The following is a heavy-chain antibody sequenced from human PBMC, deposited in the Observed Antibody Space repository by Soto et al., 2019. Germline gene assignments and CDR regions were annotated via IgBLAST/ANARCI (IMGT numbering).Heavy chain of an antibody. CDR3: ARGRELDDDDYPDYGMDV. CDR1: GGTFSRNA. J-gene: IGHJ6*02. D-gene: IGHD4-17*01. CDR2: TIPMFNIA. Sequence: QVHLVQSGAEVKKPGSSVKVSCKASGGTFSRNAISWVRLAPGQGLEWMGGTIPMFNIAKNAQKFQGRVTITADESRNTAYMELSSLRSEDTAVYYCARGRELDDDDYPDYGMDVCGQGTTVTVSS. V-gene: IGHV1-69*01.